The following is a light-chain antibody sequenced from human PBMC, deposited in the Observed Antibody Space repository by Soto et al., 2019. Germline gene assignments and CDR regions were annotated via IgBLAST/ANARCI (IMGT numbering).Light chain of an antibody. J-gene: IGKJ1*01. CDR1: QSVSSW. CDR3: QQYKTYWT. Sequence: DIQMTQSPSTLSASVGDRVTITCRASQSVSSWLAWFQQKPGKAPKLLLYKASNLQGGVSSRFSGGGSGTEFTLTISSLQPDDFATYYCQQYKTYWTFGPGTKVEIK. CDR2: KAS. V-gene: IGKV1-5*03.